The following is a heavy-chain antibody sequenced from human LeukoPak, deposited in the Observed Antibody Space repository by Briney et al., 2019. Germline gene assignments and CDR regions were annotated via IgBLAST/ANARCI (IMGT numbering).Heavy chain of an antibody. V-gene: IGHV4-31*03. CDR3: ARGVVIVVEGWFDP. Sequence: SQTLSLTCTVSGGSISSGGYYWSWIRQHPRKGLEWIGYIYYSGSTYYNPSLKSRVTISVDTSKNQFSLKLSSVTAADTAVYYCARGVVIVVEGWFDPWGQGTLVTVSS. J-gene: IGHJ5*02. CDR1: GGSISSGGYY. CDR2: IYYSGST. D-gene: IGHD3-22*01.